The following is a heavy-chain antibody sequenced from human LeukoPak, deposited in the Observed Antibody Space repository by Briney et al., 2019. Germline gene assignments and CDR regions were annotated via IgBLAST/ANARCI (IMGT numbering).Heavy chain of an antibody. CDR2: INPSGGST. D-gene: IGHD3-22*01. Sequence: ASVEVSCKASGYTFTSYYVHWVRQAPGQGLEWMGIINPSGGSTSYAQKLQGRVTMTTDTSTSTAYMELRSLRSDDTAVYYCARDMPLNYYDSSGYYYVGWFDPWGQGTLVTVSS. CDR1: GYTFTSYY. J-gene: IGHJ5*02. V-gene: IGHV1-46*01. CDR3: ARDMPLNYYDSSGYYYVGWFDP.